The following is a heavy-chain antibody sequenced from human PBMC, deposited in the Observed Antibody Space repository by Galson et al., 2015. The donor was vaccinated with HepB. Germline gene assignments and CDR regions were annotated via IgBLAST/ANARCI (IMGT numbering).Heavy chain of an antibody. D-gene: IGHD3-3*01. CDR2: ISSSSSTI. V-gene: IGHV3-48*04. CDR1: GFTFSSYS. Sequence: SLRLSCAASGFTFSSYSMNWVRQAPGKGLEWVSYISSSSSTIYYADSVKGRFTISRDNAKNSLYLQMNSLRAEDTAVYYCARGWSAPGYYDFWSGYYPRYYFDYWGQGTLVTVSS. CDR3: ARGWSAPGYYDFWSGYYPRYYFDY. J-gene: IGHJ4*02.